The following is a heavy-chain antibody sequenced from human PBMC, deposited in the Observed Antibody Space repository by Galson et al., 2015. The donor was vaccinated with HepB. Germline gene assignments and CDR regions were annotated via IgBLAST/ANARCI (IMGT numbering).Heavy chain of an antibody. D-gene: IGHD6-19*01. Sequence: CAISGDSVSSNSAAWNWIRQSPSRGLEWLGRTYYRSKWYNDYAESVKSRIIINPDTSKNQFSLQLSSVTPEDTAVYYCTRAGSSGGWYPQWGQGKLVTVSS. CDR1: GDSVSSNSAA. J-gene: IGHJ4*02. CDR2: TYYRSKWYN. V-gene: IGHV6-1*01. CDR3: TRAGSSGGWYPQ.